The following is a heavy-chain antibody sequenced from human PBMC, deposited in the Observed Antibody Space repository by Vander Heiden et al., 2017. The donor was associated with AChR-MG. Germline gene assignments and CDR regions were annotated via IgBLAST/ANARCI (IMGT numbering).Heavy chain of an antibody. D-gene: IGHD4-17*01. V-gene: IGHV3-30*02. CDR1: GFTFSSYG. Sequence: QVQLVESGGGVVQPGGSLRLSCAASGFTFSSYGMHWVRQAPGKGLEWVAFIRYDGSNKYDADSVKGRFTISRDNSKNTLYLQMNSLRAEDTAVYYCAKARYGLKDYWGQGTLVTVSS. J-gene: IGHJ4*02. CDR2: IRYDGSNK. CDR3: AKARYGLKDY.